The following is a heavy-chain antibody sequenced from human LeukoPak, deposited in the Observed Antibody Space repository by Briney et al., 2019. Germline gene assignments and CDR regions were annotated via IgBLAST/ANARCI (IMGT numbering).Heavy chain of an antibody. V-gene: IGHV3-21*06. CDR2: ISSSDIYI. CDR1: GFTFSSYS. Sequence: GGSLKLSCAASGFTFSSYSMNWVHQAPGKGLEWVSSISSSDIYIYYADSVKGRFTISRDNAKISLYLQMNSLRVEDTAVYYCARLPSELELRGPFDYWGQGTLVTVSS. CDR3: ARLPSELELRGPFDY. J-gene: IGHJ4*02. D-gene: IGHD1-7*01.